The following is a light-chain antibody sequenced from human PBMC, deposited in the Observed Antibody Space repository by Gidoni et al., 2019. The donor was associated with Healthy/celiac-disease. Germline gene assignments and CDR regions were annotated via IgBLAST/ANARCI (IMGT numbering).Light chain of an antibody. J-gene: IGLJ2*01. Sequence: QSVLTQPPSVSVAPGQRFTISCTGSSSNIGAGYDVHWYQQLPGTAPKLLIYGNSKRPSGVPDRFSGSKSGTAASLAITGLQAEDEADDYCQSYDSSRSPPYVVFGGGTKLTVL. CDR2: GNS. CDR3: QSYDSSRSPPYVV. V-gene: IGLV1-40*01. CDR1: SSNIGAGYD.